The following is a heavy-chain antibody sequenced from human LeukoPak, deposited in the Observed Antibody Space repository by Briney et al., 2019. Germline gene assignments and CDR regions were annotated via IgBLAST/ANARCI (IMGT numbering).Heavy chain of an antibody. V-gene: IGHV4-4*07. CDR1: GGSISSYY. CDR3: AREPTDFWSGYSMAAFDI. J-gene: IGHJ3*02. D-gene: IGHD3-3*01. CDR2: IYTSGST. Sequence: PSETLSLTCTVSGGSISSYYWSWIRQPPGKGLEWIGRIYTSGSTNYNPSLKSRVTMSVDTSKNQFSLKLSSVTAADTAVYYCAREPTDFWSGYSMAAFDIWGQGTMVTVSS.